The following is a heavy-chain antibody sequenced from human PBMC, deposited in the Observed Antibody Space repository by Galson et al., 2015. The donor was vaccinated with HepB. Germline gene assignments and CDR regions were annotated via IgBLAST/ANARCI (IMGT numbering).Heavy chain of an antibody. CDR2: ISSSSSYI. J-gene: IGHJ6*02. D-gene: IGHD3-22*01. CDR1: GFTFSSYS. Sequence: SLRLSCAASGFTFSSYSMNWVRQAPGKGLEWVSSISSSSSYIYYADSVKGRFTISRDNAKNSLYLQMNSLRAEDTAVYYCARAFHYYYDSSGYRRYYYGMDVWGQGTTVTVSS. V-gene: IGHV3-21*01. CDR3: ARAFHYYYDSSGYRRYYYGMDV.